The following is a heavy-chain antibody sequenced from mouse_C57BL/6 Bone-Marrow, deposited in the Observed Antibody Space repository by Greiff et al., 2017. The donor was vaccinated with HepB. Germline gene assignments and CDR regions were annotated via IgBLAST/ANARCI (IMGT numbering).Heavy chain of an antibody. CDR3: ARDYYYCNAMDY. Sequence: QVQLQQPGAELVRPGSSVKLSCKASGYTFTSYWMHWVKQRPIQGLEWIGNIDPSDSETNYNQKFKDKATLTVDKSSNTSYMQLSSLTSEDSAVYYCARDYYYCNAMDYWGQGTSVTVSS. D-gene: IGHD1-1*01. V-gene: IGHV1-52*01. CDR2: IDPSDSET. J-gene: IGHJ4*01. CDR1: GYTFTSYW.